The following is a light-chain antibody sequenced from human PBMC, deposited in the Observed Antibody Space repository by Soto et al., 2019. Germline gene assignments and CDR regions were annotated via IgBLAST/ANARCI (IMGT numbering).Light chain of an antibody. CDR1: QSISSW. CDR2: DAS. Sequence: DIQMTQSPSTLSASVGDRVTITCRASQSISSWLAWYQQKPGKAPKLLIYDASSLESGVPSRFSGSGSGTEFTLTISSLPPDDFATYYCQQYNSDSWTFGQGTKVEIK. CDR3: QQYNSDSWT. J-gene: IGKJ1*01. V-gene: IGKV1-5*01.